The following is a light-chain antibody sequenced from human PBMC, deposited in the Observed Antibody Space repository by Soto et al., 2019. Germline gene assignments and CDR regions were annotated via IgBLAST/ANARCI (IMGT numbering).Light chain of an antibody. CDR3: QQYGSSLRA. V-gene: IGKV3-20*01. J-gene: IGKJ1*01. CDR1: QSVSSSY. CDR2: AAS. Sequence: EIVLTQSPGTLSLSPGERATLSCRASQSVSSSYLAWYRQKPGQAPRLLIYAASTRATGIPDRFSGSGSGTDFTLTISRLEPEDFAVYYCQQYGSSLRAFGPGTKVEIK.